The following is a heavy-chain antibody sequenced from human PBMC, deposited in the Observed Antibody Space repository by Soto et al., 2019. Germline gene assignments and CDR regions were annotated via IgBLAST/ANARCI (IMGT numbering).Heavy chain of an antibody. CDR1: GGTFSSYA. V-gene: IGHV1-69*13. CDR3: ARLIYYDSSGYYYYCYGMDV. Sequence: SVKVSCKASGGTFSSYAISWVRQAPGQGLEWMGGIIPIFGTANYAQKFQGRVTITADESTSTAYMELSSLRSEDTAVYYCARLIYYDSSGYYYYCYGMDVWGQGTTVTVSS. CDR2: IIPIFGTA. J-gene: IGHJ6*02. D-gene: IGHD3-22*01.